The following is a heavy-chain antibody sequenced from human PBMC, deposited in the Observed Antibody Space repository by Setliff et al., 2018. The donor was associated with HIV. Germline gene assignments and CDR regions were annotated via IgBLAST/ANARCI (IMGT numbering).Heavy chain of an antibody. CDR3: TTDSITIFGVVIHYYYYYMDV. CDR2: IKSKTDGGTT. J-gene: IGHJ6*03. D-gene: IGHD3-3*01. V-gene: IGHV3-15*01. Sequence: GGSLRLSCAASGFTFSYAWMSWVRQAPGKGLEWVGRIKSKTDGGTTDYAAPVKGRFTISRDDSKNTLYLQMNSLKTEDTAVYYCTTDSITIFGVVIHYYYYYMDVWGKGTMVTVSS. CDR1: GFTFSYAW.